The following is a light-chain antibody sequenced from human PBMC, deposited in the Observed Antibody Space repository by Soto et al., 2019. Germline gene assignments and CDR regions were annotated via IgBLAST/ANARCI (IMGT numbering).Light chain of an antibody. CDR2: DVS. V-gene: IGLV2-14*01. CDR3: SSYTSSSPAIV. J-gene: IGLJ1*01. Sequence: QSSLTQPASVSGSPGQSITISCTGTSSDVGGYNYVSWYQQHPGKAPKLMIYDVSNRPSGVSNRFSGSKSGNTASLTISGLQAEDEADYYCSSYTSSSPAIVFGTGTKVPVL. CDR1: SSDVGGYNY.